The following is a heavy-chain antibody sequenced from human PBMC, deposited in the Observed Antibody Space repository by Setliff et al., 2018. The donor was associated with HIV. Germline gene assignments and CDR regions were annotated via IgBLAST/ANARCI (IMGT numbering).Heavy chain of an antibody. D-gene: IGHD2-15*01. J-gene: IGHJ6*03. CDR3: ARGLARVDYMDV. CDR1: GSSFTSYG. V-gene: IGHV1-18*01. Sequence: ASVKVSCKASGSSFTSYGLNWVRQAPGQGLEWMGWISAYNGNTNYTQKLQGRVTMTTDTSTSTAYMELRSLRSDDTAVYYCARGLARVDYMDVWGKGTTVTISS. CDR2: ISAYNGNT.